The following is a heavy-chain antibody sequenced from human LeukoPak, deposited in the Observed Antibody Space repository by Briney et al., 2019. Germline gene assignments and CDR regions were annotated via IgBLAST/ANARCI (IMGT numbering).Heavy chain of an antibody. J-gene: IGHJ4*02. CDR3: ARYVDTTMLT. D-gene: IGHD5-18*01. CDR2: ISYDGSNK. CDR1: GFTFSSYG. Sequence: PGRSLRLSCAASGFTFSSYGMHWVRQAPGKGLEWVAVISYDGSNKYYADSVKGRFTISRDNSKNTLYLQMNSLRAEDTAVYYCARYVDTTMLTWGQGTLVTVSS. V-gene: IGHV3-30*03.